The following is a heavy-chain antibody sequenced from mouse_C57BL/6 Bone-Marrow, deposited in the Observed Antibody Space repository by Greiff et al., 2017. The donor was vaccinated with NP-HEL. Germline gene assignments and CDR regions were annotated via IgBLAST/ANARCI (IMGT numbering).Heavy chain of an antibody. Sequence: VQLQQSGPELVKPGASVKIPCKASGYTFTDYNMDWVKQSHGKSLEWIGDINPNNGGTIYNQKFKGKATLTVYKSSSTAYMELRSLTSEDTAVYYCARCYYGSSPHYYFDYWGQGTTLTVSS. J-gene: IGHJ2*01. CDR3: ARCYYGSSPHYYFDY. V-gene: IGHV1-18*01. D-gene: IGHD1-1*01. CDR1: GYTFTDYN. CDR2: INPNNGGT.